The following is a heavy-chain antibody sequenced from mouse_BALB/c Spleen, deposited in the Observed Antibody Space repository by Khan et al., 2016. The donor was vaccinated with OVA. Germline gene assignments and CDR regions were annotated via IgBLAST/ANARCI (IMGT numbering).Heavy chain of an antibody. Sequence: QVQLKQSGAELARPGASVKLSCKASGYTFTDYYINWLRQRTGQGLEWIGEIYPGSDKTYYNEKFKGKATLTADTSSSTAYMQLSSLTSEDSAVYVCAREWGAWFPYWGQGTQVTVS. CDR1: GYTFTDYY. J-gene: IGHJ3*01. CDR2: IYPGSDKT. V-gene: IGHV1-77*01. CDR3: AREWGAWFPY.